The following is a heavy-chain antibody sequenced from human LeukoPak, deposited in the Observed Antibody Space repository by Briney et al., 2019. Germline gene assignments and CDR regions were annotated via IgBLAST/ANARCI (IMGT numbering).Heavy chain of an antibody. Sequence: ASVKVSCKASGGTFSSYAISWVRQAPGQGLEWMGIINPSGGSTSYAQKFQGRVIMTRDTSTSTVYMELSSLRSEDTAVYYCAISSYGSGSYLNWFDPWGQGTLVTVSS. CDR2: INPSGGST. CDR3: AISSYGSGSYLNWFDP. D-gene: IGHD3-10*01. V-gene: IGHV1-46*01. CDR1: GGTFSSYA. J-gene: IGHJ5*02.